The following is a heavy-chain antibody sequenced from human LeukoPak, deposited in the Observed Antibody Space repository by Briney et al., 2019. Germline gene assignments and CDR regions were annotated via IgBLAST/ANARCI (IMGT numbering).Heavy chain of an antibody. CDR1: GFTFSSYS. Sequence: PGGSLRLSCAASGFTFSSYSMNWVRQAPGKGLEWVSSISSSSYIYYADSVKGRFTISRDNAKNSLYLQMNSLRAEDTAVYYCARGVAVAGAARGWYFDLWGRGTLVTVSS. CDR3: ARGVAVAGAARGWYFDL. D-gene: IGHD6-19*01. V-gene: IGHV3-21*01. J-gene: IGHJ2*01. CDR2: ISSSSYI.